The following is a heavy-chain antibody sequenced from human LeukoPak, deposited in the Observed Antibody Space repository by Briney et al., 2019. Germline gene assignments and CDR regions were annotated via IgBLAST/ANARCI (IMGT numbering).Heavy chain of an antibody. CDR2: IIPILGIA. V-gene: IGHV1-69*04. Sequence: SVKVSGKASGYTFTSYGINWVRQAPGQGLEWMGRIIPILGIANYAQKFQGRVTITTDESTSTAYMELSSLRSEDTAVYYCARSTYYYDSSGYYYGYWGQGTLVTVSS. CDR3: ARSTYYYDSSGYYYGY. CDR1: GYTFTSYG. D-gene: IGHD3-22*01. J-gene: IGHJ4*02.